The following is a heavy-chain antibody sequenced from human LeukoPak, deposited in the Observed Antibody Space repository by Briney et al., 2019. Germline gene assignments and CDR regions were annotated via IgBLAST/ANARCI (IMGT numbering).Heavy chain of an antibody. D-gene: IGHD6-19*01. CDR1: GFTFEDYA. CDR2: ISGNGGRT. Sequence: GGSLRLSCAASGFTFEDYAMHWVRQAPGKGLEWVSLISGNGGRTYYADSVKGRFTISRDHAKNSLYLQMNSLRAEDTAVYYCARNGAGRLFGYYYYYMDVWGKGTTVTISS. J-gene: IGHJ6*03. CDR3: ARNGAGRLFGYYYYYMDV. V-gene: IGHV3-43D*03.